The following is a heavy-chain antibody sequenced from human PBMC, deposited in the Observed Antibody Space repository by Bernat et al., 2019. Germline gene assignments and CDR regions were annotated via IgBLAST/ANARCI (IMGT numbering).Heavy chain of an antibody. Sequence: QVQLQQWGAGLLKPSETLSLTCAVYGGSFSGYYWSWIRQPPGKGLEWIGEINHSGSTNYNPSLKSRVTISVDTSKNQFSLKLSSVTAADTAVYYCARGRGNLVYGWGVDYWGQGTLVTVSS. CDR1: GGSFSGYY. CDR3: ARGRGNLVYGWGVDY. CDR2: INHSGST. D-gene: IGHD5/OR15-5a*01. J-gene: IGHJ4*02. V-gene: IGHV4-34*01.